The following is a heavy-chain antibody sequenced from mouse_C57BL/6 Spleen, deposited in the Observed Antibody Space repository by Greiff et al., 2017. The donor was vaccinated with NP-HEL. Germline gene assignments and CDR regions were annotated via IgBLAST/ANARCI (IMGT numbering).Heavy chain of an antibody. CDR2: IDPSDSET. V-gene: IGHV1-52*01. D-gene: IGHD1-1*01. CDR3: ARGPLYYGSSYLDY. Sequence: QVQLQQPGAELVRPGSSVKLSCKASGYTFTSYWMHRVKQRPIQGLEWIGNIDPSDSETHYNQKFKDKATLTVDKSSSTAYMQLSSLTSEDSAVYDCARGPLYYGSSYLDYWGQGTTLTVSS. CDR1: GYTFTSYW. J-gene: IGHJ2*01.